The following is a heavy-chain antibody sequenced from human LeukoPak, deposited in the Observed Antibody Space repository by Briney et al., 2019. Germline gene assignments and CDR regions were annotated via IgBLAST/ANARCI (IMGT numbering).Heavy chain of an antibody. Sequence: SETLSLTCTVSGGSISSSSYYWGWIRQPPGKGLEWIGSIYHSGSTYYNPSLKSRVTISVDTSKNQFSLKLSSVTAADTAVYYCARDSSGWYDYWGQGTLVTVSS. D-gene: IGHD6-19*01. CDR2: IYHSGST. CDR1: GGSISSSSYY. J-gene: IGHJ4*02. V-gene: IGHV4-39*07. CDR3: ARDSSGWYDY.